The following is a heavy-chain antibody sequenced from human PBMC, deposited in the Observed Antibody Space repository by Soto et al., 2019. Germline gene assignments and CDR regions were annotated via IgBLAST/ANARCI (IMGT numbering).Heavy chain of an antibody. Sequence: EWIGYIYYSGSTNYNPSLKSRVTISVDTSKNQFYLKLSSVTAADTAVYYCARWLFYKNDYHQYLHSVPTQRTTDL. D-gene: IGHD1-1*01. CDR2: IYYSGST. J-gene: IGHJ2*01. V-gene: IGHV4-59*01. CDR3: ARWLFYKNDYHQYLHSVPTQRTTDL.